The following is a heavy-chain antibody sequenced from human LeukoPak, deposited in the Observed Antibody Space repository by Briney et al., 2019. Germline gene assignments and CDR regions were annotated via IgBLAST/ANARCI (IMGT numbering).Heavy chain of an antibody. D-gene: IGHD5-12*01. J-gene: IGHJ4*02. V-gene: IGHV3-11*04. CDR3: ARVHSGYVNDY. Sequence: GGSLRLSCAASGFNFNDYYMSWIRQAPGKGLEWISYVDSRARDVYYADSVKGRFTLSRDNAKNSLYLQMNSLRAEDTAVYYCARVHSGYVNDYWGQGTLVTVSS. CDR2: VDSRARDV. CDR1: GFNFNDYY.